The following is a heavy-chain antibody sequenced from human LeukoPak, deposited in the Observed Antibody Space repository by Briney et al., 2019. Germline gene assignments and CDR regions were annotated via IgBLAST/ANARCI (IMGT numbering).Heavy chain of an antibody. CDR3: ARDGADSSIVVVVAADFDY. J-gene: IGHJ4*02. CDR2: ISSSSSYI. D-gene: IGHD2-15*01. CDR1: GFTFSSYS. Sequence: PGGSLRLSCAASGFTFSSYSMNWVRQAPGKGLEWVSSISSSSSYIYYADSVKGRFTISRDNAKNSLYLQMNSLRAEDTAVYYCARDGADSSIVVVVAADFDYWGQGTLVTVSS. V-gene: IGHV3-21*01.